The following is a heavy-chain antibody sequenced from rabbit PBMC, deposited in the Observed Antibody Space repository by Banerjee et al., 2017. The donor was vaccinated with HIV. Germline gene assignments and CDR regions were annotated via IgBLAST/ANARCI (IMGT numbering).Heavy chain of an antibody. CDR2: IYAGSGST. CDR1: GFTISSSYY. CDR3: ARSTSGYIANTYFNL. D-gene: IGHD1-1*01. V-gene: IGHV1S45*01. J-gene: IGHJ4*01. Sequence: QEQLGESGGDLVQPEGSLALTCKASGFTISSSYYMCWVRQAPGKGLEWIGCIYAGSGSTWYASWAKGRFNISKTSSTTVTLQMTSLTAADTATYFWARSTSGYIANTYFNLWGPGTGHRL.